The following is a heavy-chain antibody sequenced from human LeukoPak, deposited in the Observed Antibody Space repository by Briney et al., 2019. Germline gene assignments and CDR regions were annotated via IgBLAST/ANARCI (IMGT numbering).Heavy chain of an antibody. D-gene: IGHD6-19*01. Sequence: SVKVSCKASGGTFSSYAINWVRQAPGQGLEWMGRIIPILNIANYAQKFQDRVTITADKSTRTAYMELSSLRSEDTAVYYCARDYSPVADTIYDAFDIWGQGTMVTVSS. CDR2: IIPILNIA. CDR3: ARDYSPVADTIYDAFDI. J-gene: IGHJ3*02. CDR1: GGTFSSYA. V-gene: IGHV1-69*04.